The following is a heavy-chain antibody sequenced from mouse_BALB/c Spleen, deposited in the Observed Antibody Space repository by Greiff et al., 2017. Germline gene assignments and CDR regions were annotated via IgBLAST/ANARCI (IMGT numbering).Heavy chain of an antibody. CDR1: GYTFTDYN. CDR2: IYPYNGGT. Sequence: VQLQQSGPELVKPGASVKISCKASGYTFTDYNMHWVKQSHGKSLEWIGYIYPYNGGTGYNQKFKSKATLTVDNSSSTAYMELRSLTSEDSAVYYCAGGYYYGSSYGFDYWGQGTTLTVSS. D-gene: IGHD1-1*01. CDR3: AGGYYYGSSYGFDY. J-gene: IGHJ2*01. V-gene: IGHV1S29*02.